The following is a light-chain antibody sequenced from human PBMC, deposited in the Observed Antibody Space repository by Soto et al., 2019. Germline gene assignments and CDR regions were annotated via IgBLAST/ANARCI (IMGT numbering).Light chain of an antibody. CDR1: QSVYNN. Sequence: EVVMTQSPATLSVSPGERATLSCRTSQSVYNNLAWYLQKPGQAPMLLISGASTRATGIPARFSGSGSGTEFTLTINSLQSEDCAVYYCQQYKSWPLTFGGGTKVDIK. CDR3: QQYKSWPLT. CDR2: GAS. V-gene: IGKV3D-15*01. J-gene: IGKJ4*01.